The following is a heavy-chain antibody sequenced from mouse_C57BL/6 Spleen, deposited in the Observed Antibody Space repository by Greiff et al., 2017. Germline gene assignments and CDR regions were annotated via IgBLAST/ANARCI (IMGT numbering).Heavy chain of an antibody. CDR3: TTFPTGTGGYFDV. V-gene: IGHV14-1*01. CDR2: IDPEDGDT. D-gene: IGHD4-1*02. Sequence: VQLQQSGAELVRPGASVKLSCTASGFNIKDYYMHWVKQRPEQGLEWIGRIDPEDGDTEYAPKFQGKATMTADTSSNPSYLQLSSLTSEDTAVYYCTTFPTGTGGYFDVWGTGTTVTVSS. CDR1: GFNIKDYY. J-gene: IGHJ1*03.